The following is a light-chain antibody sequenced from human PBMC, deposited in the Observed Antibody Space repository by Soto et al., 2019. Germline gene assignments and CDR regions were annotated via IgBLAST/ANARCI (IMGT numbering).Light chain of an antibody. Sequence: EIVLTQSPATLSLSPGERATLSCRASPSVSSYLAWYQQKPGQAPRLLIYDASSRATGIPARFSGSGSGTDFTLTISSLEPEDFAVYYCQQRSNWSRTFGQGTKLEIK. CDR1: PSVSSY. CDR3: QQRSNWSRT. V-gene: IGKV3-11*01. CDR2: DAS. J-gene: IGKJ2*01.